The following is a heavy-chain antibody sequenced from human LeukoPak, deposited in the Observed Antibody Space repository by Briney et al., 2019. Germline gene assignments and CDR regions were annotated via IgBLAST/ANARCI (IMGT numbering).Heavy chain of an antibody. CDR3: ARGGAARLHFQN. V-gene: IGHV4-59*01. Sequence: SETLSLTCTVSGGSISTYYWNWIRQPPGKGLEWIGYIYHSGSTNYNASLQSRVTISVDTSKNQFSLNLNSVTAADTAVYYCARGGAARLHFQNWGQGTLVTVSS. CDR1: GGSISTYY. D-gene: IGHD6-6*01. CDR2: IYHSGST. J-gene: IGHJ1*01.